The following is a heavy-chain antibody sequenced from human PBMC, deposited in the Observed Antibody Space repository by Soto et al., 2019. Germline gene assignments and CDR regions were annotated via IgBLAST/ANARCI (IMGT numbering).Heavy chain of an antibody. CDR3: AAVVPPSGILERLGLDP. D-gene: IGHD3-3*01. CDR1: GFTFTTSG. V-gene: IGHV1-58*02. J-gene: IGHJ5*02. Sequence: SVKVSCKASGFTFTTSGIHWVRQARGQGLEWMGWIVVGSGNTRYNQRFHDKVTLTRDMATDTAYMDLRSLTPDDTAIYYCAAVVPPSGILERLGLDPWGQGTLVTVSS. CDR2: IVVGSGNT.